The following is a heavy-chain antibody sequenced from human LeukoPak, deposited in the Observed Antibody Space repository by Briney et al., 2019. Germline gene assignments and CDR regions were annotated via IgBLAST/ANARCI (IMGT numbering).Heavy chain of an antibody. CDR1: GYTFTGYY. V-gene: IGHV1-2*02. Sequence: ASVKVSCKASGYTFTGYYMHWVRQAPGQGLEWMGWINPNSGGTNYAQKFQGRVTMTRDTSISTAYTELSRLRSDDTAVYYCARAYSSSSICVQYWGQGTLVTVSS. D-gene: IGHD6-6*01. J-gene: IGHJ4*02. CDR3: ARAYSSSSICVQY. CDR2: INPNSGGT.